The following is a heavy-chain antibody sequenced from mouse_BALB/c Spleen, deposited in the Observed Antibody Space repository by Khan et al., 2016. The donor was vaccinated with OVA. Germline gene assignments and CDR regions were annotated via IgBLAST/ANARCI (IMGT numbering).Heavy chain of an antibody. Sequence: VQLLETGPGLVAPSQSLSITCTVSGFSLTGYGVNWVRQPPGKGLEWLGMIWGDGSTDYNSALKSRLSISKDNSKSQVFLKMHSLQTDDTARYYCARAYYGNYREAMDYWGQGTSVTVSS. J-gene: IGHJ4*01. CDR3: ARAYYGNYREAMDY. CDR1: GFSLTGYG. CDR2: IWGDGST. D-gene: IGHD2-10*01. V-gene: IGHV2-6-7*01.